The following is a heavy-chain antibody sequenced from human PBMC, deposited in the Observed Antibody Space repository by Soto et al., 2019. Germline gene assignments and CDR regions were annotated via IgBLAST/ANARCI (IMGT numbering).Heavy chain of an antibody. CDR2: VYSSGGT. D-gene: IGHD3-3*01. J-gene: IGHJ5*02. Sequence: SEALSLHCSVSGGSVSSDYWTWIRQPAGKGLEWIGGVYSSGGTHYNSSLKSRVTISLDTSKNQFSLRLISVTAADTAVYYCARGQRFSDWFDPWGQGTLVTVS. CDR3: ARGQRFSDWFDP. V-gene: IGHV4-4*07. CDR1: GGSVSSDY.